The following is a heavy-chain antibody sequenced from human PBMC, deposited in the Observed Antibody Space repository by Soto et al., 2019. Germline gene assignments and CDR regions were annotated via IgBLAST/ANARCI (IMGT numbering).Heavy chain of an antibody. CDR1: GFSFSSYS. D-gene: IGHD3-22*01. CDR3: AKDTNSPTYYYASSGPWGAFDI. J-gene: IGHJ3*02. CDR2: ISYDGSNK. Sequence: GGSLRLSCAASGFSFSSYSINWVRQAPGKGLEWVAVISYDGSNKYYADSVKGRFTISRDNSKNTLYLQMNSLRAEDTAVYYCAKDTNSPTYYYASSGPWGAFDIWGQGTMVTVSS. V-gene: IGHV3-30*18.